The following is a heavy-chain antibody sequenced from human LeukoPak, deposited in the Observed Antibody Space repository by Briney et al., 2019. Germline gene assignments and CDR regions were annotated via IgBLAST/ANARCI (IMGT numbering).Heavy chain of an antibody. CDR1: GGSISSHY. CDR2: IYYSGST. J-gene: IGHJ5*02. CDR3: ARGTYYYDSSGPDWFDP. V-gene: IGHV4-59*11. Sequence: PSETLSLTCTVSGGSISSHYWSWIRQPPGKGLEWIGYIYYSGSTNYNPSLKSRGTISVDTSKNQFSLKLSSVTAADTAVYYCARGTYYYDSSGPDWFDPWGQGALVTVSS. D-gene: IGHD3-22*01.